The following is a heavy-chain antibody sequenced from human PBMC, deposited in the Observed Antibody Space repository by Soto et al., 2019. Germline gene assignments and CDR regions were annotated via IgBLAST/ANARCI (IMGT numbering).Heavy chain of an antibody. CDR2: IIPIFGTA. D-gene: IGHD3-9*01. J-gene: IGHJ6*02. CDR1: GGTFSSYA. Sequence: QVQLVQSGAEVKKPGSSVKVSCKASGGTFSSYAISWVRQAPGQGLEWMGGIIPIFGTANYAQKFQGRVTITADESTSTAYMELSSLRSEDTAVYYCARVYRDNAPRYDILTGYHSYGMDVWGQGTTVTVSS. CDR3: ARVYRDNAPRYDILTGYHSYGMDV. V-gene: IGHV1-69*01.